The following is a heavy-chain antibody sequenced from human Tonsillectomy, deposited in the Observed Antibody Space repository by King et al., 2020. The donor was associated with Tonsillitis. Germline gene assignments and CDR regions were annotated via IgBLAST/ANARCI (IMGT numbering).Heavy chain of an antibody. CDR1: GGSFSGYY. J-gene: IGHJ5*02. Sequence: VQLQQWGAGLLKPSETLSLTCAVYGGSFSGYYWSWIRQPPGKGLEWMGEINHSGSTNYNPSLKSRVTISVDTSKNQFSLKLSSVTAADTAVYYCARVGAFTIPNWFDPWGQGTLVTVSA. V-gene: IGHV4-34*01. CDR2: INHSGST. CDR3: ARVGAFTIPNWFDP. D-gene: IGHD3-3*01.